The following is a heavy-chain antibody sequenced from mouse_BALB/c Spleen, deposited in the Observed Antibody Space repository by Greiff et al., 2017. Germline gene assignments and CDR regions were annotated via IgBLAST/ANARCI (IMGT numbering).Heavy chain of an antibody. CDR2: INPSNGGT. CDR1: GYTFTSYY. D-gene: IGHD2-1*01. J-gene: IGHJ4*01. V-gene: IGHV1S81*02. CDR3: TRKGGNFYAMDY. Sequence: QVQLQQPGAELVKPGASVKLSCKASGYTFTSYYMYWVKQRPGQGLEWIGGINPSNGGTNFNEKFKSKATLTVDKSSSTAYMQLSSLTSEDSAVYYCTRKGGNFYAMDYWGQGTSVTVSS.